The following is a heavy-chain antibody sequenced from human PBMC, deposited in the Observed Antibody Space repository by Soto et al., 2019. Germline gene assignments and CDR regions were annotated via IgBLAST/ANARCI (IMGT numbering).Heavy chain of an antibody. CDR3: ARSELGYCSSTSCYTWFDP. CDR2: IYYSGST. J-gene: IGHJ5*02. Sequence: SETLSLTCTVSGGSTSSGGYYWSWIRQHPGKGLEWIGYIYYSGSTNYNPSLKSRVTISVDRSKNQFSLKLSSVTAADTAVYYCARSELGYCSSTSCYTWFDPWGQGTLVTVSS. D-gene: IGHD2-2*02. CDR1: GGSTSSGGYY. V-gene: IGHV4-61*08.